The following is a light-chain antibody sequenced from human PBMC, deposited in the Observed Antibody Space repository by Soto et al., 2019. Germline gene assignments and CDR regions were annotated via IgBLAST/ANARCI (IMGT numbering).Light chain of an antibody. Sequence: EIVLTQSPGTLSLSPGERASLSCRPSQSFGTSYLAWYQQRPGQVPRLLIYGTSNRVTGIPDRFSGSGSGTDFTLTISRLEPEDFALYYYHQYDDSTMHTFGQGTKVDIK. CDR3: HQYDDSTMHT. CDR1: QSFGTSY. CDR2: GTS. V-gene: IGKV3-20*01. J-gene: IGKJ2*01.